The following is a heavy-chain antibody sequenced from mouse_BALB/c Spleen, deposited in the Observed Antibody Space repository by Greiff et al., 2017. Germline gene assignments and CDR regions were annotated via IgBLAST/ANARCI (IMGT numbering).Heavy chain of an antibody. CDR1: GFTFSDYY. J-gene: IGHJ3*01. V-gene: IGHV5-4*02. CDR2: ISDGGSYT. Sequence: EVQLVESGGGLVKPGGSLKLSCAASGFTFSDYYMYWVRQTPEKRLEWVATISDGGSYTYYPDSVKGRFTISRDNAKNNLYLQMSSLKSEDTAMYYCARAGGFAYWGQGTLVTVSA. CDR3: ARAGGFAY.